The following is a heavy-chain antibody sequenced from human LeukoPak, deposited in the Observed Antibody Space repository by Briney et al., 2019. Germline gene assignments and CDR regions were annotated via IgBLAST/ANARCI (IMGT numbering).Heavy chain of an antibody. CDR2: ISYDGSNK. CDR3: ARGLVVRGVYYYGMDV. Sequence: SGRSLRLSCAASGFTFSSYAMHWVRQAPGKGLEWVAVISYDGSNKYYADSVKGRFTISRDNSKNMLYLQMNSLRAEDTAVYYCARGLVVRGVYYYGMDVWGQGTTVTVSS. V-gene: IGHV3-30-3*01. J-gene: IGHJ6*02. CDR1: GFTFSSYA. D-gene: IGHD3-10*01.